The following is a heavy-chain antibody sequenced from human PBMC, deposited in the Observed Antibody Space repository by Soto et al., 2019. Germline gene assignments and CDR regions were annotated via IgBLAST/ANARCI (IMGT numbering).Heavy chain of an antibody. J-gene: IGHJ4*02. D-gene: IGHD3-10*01. Sequence: EVQLVESGGGLVQPGGSLRLSCAASGFTFSDHYMDWVRQAPAKGLEWVGRTRNRANGYTTEYAASVKGRFTISRDDSKNSLYLQMNSLKIEDTAVYYCARALYGSGSYSLDYWGQGALVTVSS. V-gene: IGHV3-72*01. CDR2: TRNRANGYTT. CDR1: GFTFSDHY. CDR3: ARALYGSGSYSLDY.